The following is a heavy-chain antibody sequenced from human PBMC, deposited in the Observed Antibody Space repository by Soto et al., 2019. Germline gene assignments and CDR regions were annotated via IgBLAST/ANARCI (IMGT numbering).Heavy chain of an antibody. CDR3: ARGGAGSSSWPARMDV. Sequence: GVSLRLSCAASGFTFSSYGMHWVRQAPGKGLEWVAVIWYDGSNKYYADSVKGRFTISRDNSKNTLYLQMNSLRAEDTAVYYCARGGAGSSSWPARMDVWGKGTTVTVSS. D-gene: IGHD6-13*01. V-gene: IGHV3-33*01. CDR1: GFTFSSYG. CDR2: IWYDGSNK. J-gene: IGHJ6*04.